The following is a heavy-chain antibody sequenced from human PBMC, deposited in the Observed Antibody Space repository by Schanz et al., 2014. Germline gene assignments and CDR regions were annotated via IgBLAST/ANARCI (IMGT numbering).Heavy chain of an antibody. Sequence: QVQLVQSGPEGRKPGASVKVSCKASGYTFTNYYRHWVRQAPGQGREWMGIINPSGGSTSYAQKYQGRVIMTEDTSTVTAYVELSRLTSEDAGVYYCATEASRTWVYNGLDAWGQGTTVTVSS. CDR2: INPSGGST. CDR1: GYTFTNYY. J-gene: IGHJ6*02. V-gene: IGHV1-46*01. CDR3: ATEASRTWVYNGLDA. D-gene: IGHD2-2*01.